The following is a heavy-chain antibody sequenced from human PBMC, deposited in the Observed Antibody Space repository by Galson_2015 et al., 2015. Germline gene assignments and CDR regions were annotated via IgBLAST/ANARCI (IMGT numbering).Heavy chain of an antibody. Sequence: SLRLSCAASGFTFSNFTVSWVRQAPGKGLEWVSAISDSGGNTYYADSVKGRFTISRDNSKSTLYLQMNSLRAEDTAVYYCAKGGRVCATNCYTGGEYFDYWGQGALVTVSS. V-gene: IGHV3-23*01. CDR2: ISDSGGNT. J-gene: IGHJ4*02. D-gene: IGHD2-2*02. CDR1: GFTFSNFT. CDR3: AKGGRVCATNCYTGGEYFDY.